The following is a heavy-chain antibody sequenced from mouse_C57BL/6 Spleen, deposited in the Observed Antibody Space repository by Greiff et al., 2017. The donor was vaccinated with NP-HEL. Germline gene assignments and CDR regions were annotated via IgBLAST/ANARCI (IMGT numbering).Heavy chain of an antibody. CDR1: GYTFTSYW. CDR3: AIGVGLPGFDV. V-gene: IGHV1-74*01. J-gene: IGHJ1*03. CDR2: IPPSASDT. Sequence: QVQLKQPGAELVKPGASVKVSCKASGYTFTSYWMHWVKQRPGQGLEWIGRIPPSASDTNYNQKFTGKATLTVDKSSSTAYMQLSSLTSEDSAVYYCAIGVGLPGFDVWGTGTTVTVSS.